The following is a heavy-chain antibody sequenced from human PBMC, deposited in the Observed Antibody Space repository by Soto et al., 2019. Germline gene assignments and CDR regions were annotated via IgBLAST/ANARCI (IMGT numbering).Heavy chain of an antibody. CDR3: ARGAPTGSFLFDY. V-gene: IGHV3-13*01. D-gene: IGHD1-26*01. CDR2: IGTVGDT. Sequence: EVQLVESGGGLVRPGGSLRLSCAASGFTFDSYDMHWVRQAAGKPLEWVSSIGTVGDTYYQDSVKGRFTFSRDNGKSSLSLQVNSLRVEDTAIYFCARGAPTGSFLFDYWGQGILVAVSS. J-gene: IGHJ4*02. CDR1: GFTFDSYD.